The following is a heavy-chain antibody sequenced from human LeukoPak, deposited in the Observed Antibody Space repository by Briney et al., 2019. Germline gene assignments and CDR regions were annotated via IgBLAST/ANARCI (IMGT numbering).Heavy chain of an antibody. V-gene: IGHV4-31*03. J-gene: IGHJ3*02. D-gene: IGHD3-9*01. Sequence: SETLSLTCTVSGVSISSSSYYWGWIRQHPGKGLEWIGYIYYSGSTYYNPSLKSRVTISVDTSKNQFSLKLSSVTAADTAVYYCARPTVLRYFDWLSHDAFDIWGQGTMVTVSS. CDR2: IYYSGST. CDR1: GVSISSSSYY. CDR3: ARPTVLRYFDWLSHDAFDI.